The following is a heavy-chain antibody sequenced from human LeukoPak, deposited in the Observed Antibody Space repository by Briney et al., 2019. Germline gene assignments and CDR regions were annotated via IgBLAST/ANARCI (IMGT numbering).Heavy chain of an antibody. CDR1: GFTFSSYG. CDR2: IRYDGSNK. J-gene: IGHJ4*02. D-gene: IGHD5-12*01. CDR3: AKDSLSGYGFSSLDY. V-gene: IGHV3-30*02. Sequence: GGSLRLSCAASGFTFSSYGMHWVRQAPGKGLEWVAFIRYDGSNKYYADSVKGRFTISRDNSKNTLYLQMNSLRAEVTAVYYCAKDSLSGYGFSSLDYWGQGTLVTVSS.